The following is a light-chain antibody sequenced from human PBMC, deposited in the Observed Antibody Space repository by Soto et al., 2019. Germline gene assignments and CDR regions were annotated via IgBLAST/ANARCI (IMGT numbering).Light chain of an antibody. J-gene: IGKJ1*01. CDR3: QQYNNWWT. Sequence: EIVMTQSPATLSVSPGERATLSCRASQSVSSSLAWYQKKPGQAPRLLIYGASTRAPGIPDRFSGSGSGTDFTPTISSLQSEDFAVYYCQQYNNWWTFGQGTRVEIK. CDR1: QSVSSS. CDR2: GAS. V-gene: IGKV3-15*01.